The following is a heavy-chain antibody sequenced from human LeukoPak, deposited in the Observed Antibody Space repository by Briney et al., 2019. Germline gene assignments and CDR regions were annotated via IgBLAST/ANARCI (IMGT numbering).Heavy chain of an antibody. CDR2: ISGSGGST. CDR1: GFTFSSYA. J-gene: IGHJ4*02. V-gene: IGHV3-23*01. Sequence: GGSLRLSCAASGFTFSSYAMRWVRQAPGKGLEWVSAISGSGGSTYYADSVKGRFTISRDNSKNTLYLQMNSLRAEDTAVYYCARGNIAAAALDYWGQGTLVTVSS. D-gene: IGHD6-13*01. CDR3: ARGNIAAAALDY.